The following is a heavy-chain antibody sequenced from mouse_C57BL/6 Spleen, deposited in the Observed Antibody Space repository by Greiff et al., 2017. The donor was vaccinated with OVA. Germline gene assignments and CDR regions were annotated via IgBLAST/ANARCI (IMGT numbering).Heavy chain of an antibody. Sequence: EVKLEESGPGLVKPSQSLSLTCSVTGYSITSGYYWNWIRQFPGNKLEWMGYISYDGSNNYNPSLKNRISITRDTSKNQFFLKLNSVTTEDTATYYCASEGYDYDKAWFAYWGQGTLVTVSA. CDR3: ASEGYDYDKAWFAY. CDR2: ISYDGSN. D-gene: IGHD2-4*01. V-gene: IGHV3-6*01. CDR1: GYSITSGYY. J-gene: IGHJ3*01.